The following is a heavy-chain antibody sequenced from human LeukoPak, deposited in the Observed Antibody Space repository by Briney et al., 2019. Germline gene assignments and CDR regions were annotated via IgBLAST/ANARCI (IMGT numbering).Heavy chain of an antibody. Sequence: SETLSLTCSVSGGSISSGSYCWGWIRQPPGKGLEWIGTTDYNPSLKSRVTITIDTSKKQFSLNLTSVTAADTAVYYCAGHESGYCSGGICYPTTWFDPWGQGALVTVSS. CDR3: AGHESGYCSGGICYPTTWFDP. V-gene: IGHV4-39*01. CDR2: T. D-gene: IGHD2-15*01. J-gene: IGHJ5*02. CDR1: GGSISSGSYC.